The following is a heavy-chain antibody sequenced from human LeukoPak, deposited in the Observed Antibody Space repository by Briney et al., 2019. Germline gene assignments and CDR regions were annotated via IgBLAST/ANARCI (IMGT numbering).Heavy chain of an antibody. CDR1: GFTFSSYS. CDR2: ISTSSIYI. Sequence: GGSLRLSCAASGFTFSSYSMNWVRQAPGKGLEWVSFISTSSIYIYYADSVKGRFTISRDNAKNSLYLQMNSLRAEDTAVYYCASGKETMVRGVRYNWFDPWGQGTLVTVSS. D-gene: IGHD3-10*01. J-gene: IGHJ5*02. CDR3: ASGKETMVRGVRYNWFDP. V-gene: IGHV3-21*01.